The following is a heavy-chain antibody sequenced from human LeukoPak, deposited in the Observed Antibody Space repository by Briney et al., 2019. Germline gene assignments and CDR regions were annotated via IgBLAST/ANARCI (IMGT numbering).Heavy chain of an antibody. D-gene: IGHD6-19*01. Sequence: SETLSLTCTVSGGSISSSSYYWGWIRHPPGKGLEWIGSIYYSGSTYYNPSLKSRVTISVDTSKNQFSLKLSSVTAADTAVYYCASKSIAVASYFDYWGQGTLVTVSS. CDR2: IYYSGST. CDR1: GGSISSSSYY. J-gene: IGHJ4*02. CDR3: ASKSIAVASYFDY. V-gene: IGHV4-39*01.